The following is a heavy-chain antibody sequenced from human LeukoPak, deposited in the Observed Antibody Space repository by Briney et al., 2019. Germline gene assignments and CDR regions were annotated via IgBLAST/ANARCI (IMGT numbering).Heavy chain of an antibody. CDR3: ARDGLSSRTPHGFDY. D-gene: IGHD6-13*01. J-gene: IGHJ4*02. CDR1: GGSFSGYY. V-gene: IGHV4-34*01. CDR2: INHSGST. Sequence: SETLSLTCAVYGGSFSGYYWSWIRQPPVKGLEWIGEINHSGSTNYNPSLKSRVTISVDTSKNQFSLKLSSVTAADTAVYYCARDGLSSRTPHGFDYWGQGTLVTVSS.